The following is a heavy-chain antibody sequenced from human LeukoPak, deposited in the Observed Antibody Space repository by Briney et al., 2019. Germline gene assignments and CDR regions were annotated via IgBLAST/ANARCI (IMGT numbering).Heavy chain of an antibody. CDR2: IYHSGST. J-gene: IGHJ3*02. CDR1: GGSISSSNW. D-gene: IGHD2-21*02. Sequence: SETLSLTCAVSGGSISSSNWWSWVRQPPGKGLEWIGEIYHSGSTNCNPSLKSRVTISVDKSKNQFSLKLSSVTAADTAVYYCARDCGGDCYSSKADAFDIWGQGTMVTVSS. CDR3: ARDCGGDCYSSKADAFDI. V-gene: IGHV4-4*02.